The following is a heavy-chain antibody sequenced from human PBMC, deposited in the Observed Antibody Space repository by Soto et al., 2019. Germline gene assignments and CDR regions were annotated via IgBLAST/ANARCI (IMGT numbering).Heavy chain of an antibody. D-gene: IGHD2-15*01. CDR2: IYPGDSDT. CDR3: ARSKYCSGGSCYSAY. Sequence: GETLKISCKGSGYSFTSYWIGWVRQMPGKGLEWMGIIYPGDSDTRYSPSFQGQVTISADKSISTAYLQWSSLKASDTAMYYCARSKYCSGGSCYSAYWGQGTLVTVSS. CDR1: GYSFTSYW. J-gene: IGHJ4*02. V-gene: IGHV5-51*01.